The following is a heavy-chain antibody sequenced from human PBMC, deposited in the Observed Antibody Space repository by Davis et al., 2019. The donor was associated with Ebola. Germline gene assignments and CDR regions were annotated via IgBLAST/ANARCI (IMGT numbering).Heavy chain of an antibody. CDR1: GFTFSDYY. CDR2: ISSSSSYT. D-gene: IGHD6-13*01. Sequence: GESLKISCAASGFTFSDYYMSWIRQAPGKGLEWVSYISSSSSYTNYADSVKGRFTISRDNAKNSLYLQMNSLRAEDTAVYYCARVDSSSWYRGLNDYYYYGMDVWGQGTTVTVSS. V-gene: IGHV3-11*06. J-gene: IGHJ6*02. CDR3: ARVDSSSWYRGLNDYYYYGMDV.